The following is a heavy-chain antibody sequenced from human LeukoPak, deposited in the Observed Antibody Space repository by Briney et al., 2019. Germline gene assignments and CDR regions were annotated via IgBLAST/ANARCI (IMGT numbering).Heavy chain of an antibody. D-gene: IGHD3-16*01. J-gene: IGHJ5*02. CDR2: MNPNSGNT. Sequence: GSSVKVSCKAFGGSFSSEAISWVRQATGQGLEWMGWMNPNSGNTGYAQKFQGRVTITRNTSISTAYMELSSLRSEDTAVYYCARDHRPTVRGMEYNWFDPWGQGTLVTVSS. CDR3: ARDHRPTVRGMEYNWFDP. CDR1: GGSFSSEA. V-gene: IGHV1-8*03.